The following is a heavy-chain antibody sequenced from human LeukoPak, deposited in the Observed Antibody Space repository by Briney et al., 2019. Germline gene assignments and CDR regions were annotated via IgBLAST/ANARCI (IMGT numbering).Heavy chain of an antibody. D-gene: IGHD3-3*01. J-gene: IGHJ4*02. Sequence: PGGSLRLSCAASGFIFSNYGMNWVRQAPGKGLEWVAAISASGSATSYADSVRGRFTISRDNSKSTTYLQMNSLRAEDTAVFYCAKDLSLRDFGSGYFDYWGQGIPVTVSS. V-gene: IGHV3-23*01. CDR2: ISASGSAT. CDR3: AKDLSLRDFGSGYFDY. CDR1: GFIFSNYG.